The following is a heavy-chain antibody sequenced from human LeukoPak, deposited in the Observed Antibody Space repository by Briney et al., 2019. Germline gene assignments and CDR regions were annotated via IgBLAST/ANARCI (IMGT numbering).Heavy chain of an antibody. V-gene: IGHV4-31*03. D-gene: IGHD4-23*01. CDR1: GGSISSGGYY. CDR3: ARDRPDYGGNSLGWFDP. J-gene: IGHJ5*02. CDR2: NYYSGST. Sequence: PSQTLSLTCTVSGGSISSGGYYWSWIRQHPGKGLEWIGYNYYSGSTYYNPSLKSRVTISVDTSKNQFSLKLSSVTAADTAVYYCARDRPDYGGNSLGWFDPWGQGTLVTVSS.